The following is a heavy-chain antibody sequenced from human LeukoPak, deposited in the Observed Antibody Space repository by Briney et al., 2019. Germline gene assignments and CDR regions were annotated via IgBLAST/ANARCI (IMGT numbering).Heavy chain of an antibody. V-gene: IGHV4-30-2*01. Sequence: PSQTLSLTGAVSGVSISSGGYSWSWIRQPPGKGLEWIGYTYHSGSTYYNPSLKSRVTISVDRSKNQFSLKLSSVTAADTAVYYCARAFISSSWGLFDYWGQGTLVTVSS. CDR3: ARAFISSSWGLFDY. CDR1: GVSISSGGYS. D-gene: IGHD6-13*01. CDR2: TYHSGST. J-gene: IGHJ4*02.